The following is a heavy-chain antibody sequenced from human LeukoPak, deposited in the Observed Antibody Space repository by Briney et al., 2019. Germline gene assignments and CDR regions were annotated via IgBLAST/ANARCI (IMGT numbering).Heavy chain of an antibody. Sequence: ASVKVSCKASGYTFTGYYMHWVRQAPGQGLEWRGWINPNSGGTNYAQKFQGRVTMTRDTSISTAYMELGRLRSDDTAVYYCAREYYYDSSGYYQHDAFDIWGQGTMVTVSS. D-gene: IGHD3-22*01. J-gene: IGHJ3*02. CDR1: GYTFTGYY. CDR2: INPNSGGT. V-gene: IGHV1-2*02. CDR3: AREYYYDSSGYYQHDAFDI.